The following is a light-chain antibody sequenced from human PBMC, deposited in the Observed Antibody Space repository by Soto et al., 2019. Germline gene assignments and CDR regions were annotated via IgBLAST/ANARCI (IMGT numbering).Light chain of an antibody. CDR1: QSVSNNY. CDR2: GSS. Sequence: EVVLTQSPGTLSLSPGERATLSCSASQSVSNNYFAWYQQKPGQAPRLLIFGSSDRATGIPDRFSGSGSGTDFTLTISRLEPEDFAVYYCQQYGSSPPYTFGQGTKREIK. V-gene: IGKV3-20*01. CDR3: QQYGSSPPYT. J-gene: IGKJ2*01.